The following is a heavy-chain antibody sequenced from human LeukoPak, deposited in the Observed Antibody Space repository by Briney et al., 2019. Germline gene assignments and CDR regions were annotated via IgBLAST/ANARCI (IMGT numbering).Heavy chain of an antibody. CDR1: GYTLTSYG. CDR2: ISAYNGNT. CDR3: AFGQQLVPGAFDI. D-gene: IGHD6-13*01. Sequence: ASVKVSCKASGYTLTSYGISWVRQAPGRGLEWMGWISAYNGNTNYAQKFQGRVTITADESTSTAYMELSSLRSEDTAVYYCAFGQQLVPGAFDIWGQGTMVTVSS. J-gene: IGHJ3*02. V-gene: IGHV1-18*01.